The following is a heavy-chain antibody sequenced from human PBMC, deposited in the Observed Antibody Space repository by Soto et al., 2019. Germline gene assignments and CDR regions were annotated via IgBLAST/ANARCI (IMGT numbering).Heavy chain of an antibody. D-gene: IGHD2-21*02. CDR2: IIPIFGTA. J-gene: IGHJ4*02. V-gene: IGHV1-69*13. CDR1: GGTFSSYA. CDR3: ARDGACGGDCYAWIG. Sequence: SVKVSCKASGGTFSSYAISWVRQAPGQGLEWMGGIIPIFGTANYAQKFQGRVTITADESTSTSYMELSSLRSEDTAVYYCARDGACGGDCYAWIGWGQGTLVT.